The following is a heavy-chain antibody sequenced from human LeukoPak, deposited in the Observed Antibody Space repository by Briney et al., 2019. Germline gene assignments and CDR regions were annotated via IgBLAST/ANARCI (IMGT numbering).Heavy chain of an antibody. CDR2: IIPIFGTA. CDR3: ARWAYSSSWYVWFDP. CDR1: GGTFSSNA. Sequence: ASVKVSCKASGGTFSSNAISWVRQAPGQGLEWMGGIIPIFGTANYAQKFQGRVTITADESTSTAYMELSSLRSEDTAVYYCARWAYSSSWYVWFDPWGQGTLVTVSS. D-gene: IGHD6-13*01. V-gene: IGHV1-69*13. J-gene: IGHJ5*02.